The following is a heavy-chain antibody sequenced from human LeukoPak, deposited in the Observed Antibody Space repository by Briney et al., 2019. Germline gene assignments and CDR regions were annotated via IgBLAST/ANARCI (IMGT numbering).Heavy chain of an antibody. D-gene: IGHD6-19*01. CDR3: ARVSGWYWFDN. V-gene: IGHV3-64*01. J-gene: IGHJ4*02. Sequence: PGGSLRLSCAASGFSFGTYAMHWFRQAPGKGLEYVSAIGSNGRITYYANSVKGRFTISRDNSKNILYLQMGSLRAEDTAVYYCARVSGWYWFDNWGQGTLVTVSS. CDR2: IGSNGRIT. CDR1: GFSFGTYA.